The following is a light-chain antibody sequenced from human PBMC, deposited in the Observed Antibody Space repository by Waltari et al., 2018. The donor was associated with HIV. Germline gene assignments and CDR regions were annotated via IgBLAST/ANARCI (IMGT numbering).Light chain of an antibody. Sequence: DIDMTQSPSSLSASVGDRVTITCRASQTVGSYLTWYQQKPGKAPKVLIYAASSLESGVPSRSSGSGSGTDFTLTIDSLQPEDFATYFCHQSYSYPRTFGQGTKVEIK. J-gene: IGKJ1*01. CDR3: HQSYSYPRT. CDR2: AAS. V-gene: IGKV1-39*01. CDR1: QTVGSY.